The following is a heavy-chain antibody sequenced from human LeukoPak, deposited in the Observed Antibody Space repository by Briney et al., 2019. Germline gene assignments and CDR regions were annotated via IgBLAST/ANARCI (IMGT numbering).Heavy chain of an antibody. CDR1: GYTFTSYG. J-gene: IGHJ4*02. D-gene: IGHD6-13*01. CDR3: AREVIGGIAAAGFDY. Sequence: SVKVSCKASGYTFTSYGISWVRQAPGQGLEWMGRIIPILGIANYAQKFQGRVTITADKSTSTAYMELSSLRSEDTAVYYCAREVIGGIAAAGFDYWGQGTLVTVSS. V-gene: IGHV1-69*04. CDR2: IIPILGIA.